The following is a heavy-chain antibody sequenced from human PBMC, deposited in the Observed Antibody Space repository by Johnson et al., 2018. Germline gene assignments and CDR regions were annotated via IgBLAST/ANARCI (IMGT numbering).Heavy chain of an antibody. V-gene: IGHV4-34*01. CDR3: GIVVVPGTMDSSFDI. Sequence: QVQLQQWGAGLLKPSETLSLTCGVYSGSFSAYYWSWIRQPPGKGLEWIGEVNHGGSTIYNPSLKSRVTLSIDPSKNEFPLKLNSVTVADTAVSFCGIVVVPGTMDSSFDIWGQGTMVTVSS. D-gene: IGHD2-2*01. CDR1: SGSFSAYY. J-gene: IGHJ3*02. CDR2: VNHGGST.